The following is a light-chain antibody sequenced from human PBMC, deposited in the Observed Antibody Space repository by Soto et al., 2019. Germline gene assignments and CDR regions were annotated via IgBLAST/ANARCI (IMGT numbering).Light chain of an antibody. V-gene: IGLV2-14*01. CDR2: EVS. Sequence: QSVLTQPASVSGSPGQSIAISCTGTSSDVGGYNYVSWYQQHPGKAPKLMIHEVSNRPSGISDRFSGSKSGNTASLTISGLQADDEADYYCSTHTSYSTRVFGPGTKVTV. CDR1: SSDVGGYNY. J-gene: IGLJ1*01. CDR3: STHTSYSTRV.